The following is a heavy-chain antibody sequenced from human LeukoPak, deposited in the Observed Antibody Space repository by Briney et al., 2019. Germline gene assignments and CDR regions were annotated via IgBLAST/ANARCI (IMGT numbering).Heavy chain of an antibody. D-gene: IGHD2-2*01. Sequence: GGSLRLSCAASGFTFSSYAMHWVRQAPGKGLEWVAVISYDGSNKYYADSVKGRFTISRDNSKNTLYPQMNSLRAEDTAVYYCARTGYCSSTSCPKDAFDIWGQGTMVTVSS. V-gene: IGHV3-30-3*01. CDR1: GFTFSSYA. J-gene: IGHJ3*02. CDR2: ISYDGSNK. CDR3: ARTGYCSSTSCPKDAFDI.